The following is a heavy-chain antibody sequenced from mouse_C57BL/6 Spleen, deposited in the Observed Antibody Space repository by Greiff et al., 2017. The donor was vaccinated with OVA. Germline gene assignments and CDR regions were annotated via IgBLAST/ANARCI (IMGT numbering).Heavy chain of an antibody. V-gene: IGHV5-6*01. D-gene: IGHD2-10*01. Sequence: EVKLVESGGDLVKPGGSLKLSCAASGFTFSSYGMSWVRQTPDKRLEWVATISSGGSYTYYPDSVKGRFTISRDNAKNTLYLQMSSLKSEDADMYDCARPYYGNYAFAYWGQGTLVTVSA. CDR3: ARPYYGNYAFAY. CDR2: ISSGGSYT. CDR1: GFTFSSYG. J-gene: IGHJ3*01.